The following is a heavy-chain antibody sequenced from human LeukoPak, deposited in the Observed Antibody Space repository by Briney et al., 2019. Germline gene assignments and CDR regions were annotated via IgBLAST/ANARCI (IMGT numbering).Heavy chain of an antibody. CDR2: INPSGGST. Sequence: ASVKVSCKASGYTFTSYYMHWVRQAPGQGLEWMGIINPSGGSTSYAQKFQGRITMTRDTSTSTVYMELSSLRSEDTAVYYCATRNWNGGGFDYWGQGTLVTVSS. D-gene: IGHD1-1*01. J-gene: IGHJ4*02. V-gene: IGHV1-46*01. CDR3: ATRNWNGGGFDY. CDR1: GYTFTSYY.